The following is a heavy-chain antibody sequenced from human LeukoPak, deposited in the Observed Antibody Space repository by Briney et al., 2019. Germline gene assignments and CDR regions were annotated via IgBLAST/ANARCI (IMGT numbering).Heavy chain of an antibody. CDR3: AKEWRDGGNSEMGAFDI. D-gene: IGHD4-23*01. CDR2: IGTAGEI. Sequence: GGSLRLSCAASGFTFSSYDIHWVRQATGKGLEWVSGIGTAGEIYYPGSVKGRFTISRENAKNSLYLQMNSLRAEDTAVYYCAKEWRDGGNSEMGAFDIWGQGTMVTVSS. V-gene: IGHV3-13*01. CDR1: GFTFSSYD. J-gene: IGHJ3*02.